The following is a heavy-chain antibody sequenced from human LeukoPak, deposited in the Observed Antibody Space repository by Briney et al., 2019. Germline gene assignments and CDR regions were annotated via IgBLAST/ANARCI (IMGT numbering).Heavy chain of an antibody. V-gene: IGHV3-30*04. J-gene: IGHJ4*02. D-gene: IGHD3-10*01. CDR3: ARDGSGSYDY. Sequence: TGGSLRLSCAASGFTFSSYAMHWVRQAPGKGLEWVAVISYDGNNKYYADSVKGRFTISRDNAKNSLYLQMNSLRAEDTAVYYCARDGSGSYDYWGQGTLVTVSS. CDR1: GFTFSSYA. CDR2: ISYDGNNK.